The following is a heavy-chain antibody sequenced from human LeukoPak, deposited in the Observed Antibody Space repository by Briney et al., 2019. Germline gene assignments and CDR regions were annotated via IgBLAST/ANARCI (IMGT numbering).Heavy chain of an antibody. CDR1: GFTFSRVW. CDR3: VRRYYEYNVYDRHFDF. J-gene: IGHJ4*02. CDR2: ISADGRIT. D-gene: IGHD5/OR15-5a*01. Sequence: GRSLRLSCAVSGFTFSRVWIHWVRQAPGKGLVWVLRISADGRITPAAAYVPGRFTIPRYNAKGTVFLQMNSLRVEDTAVYFCVRRYYEYNVYDRHFDFWGQGILDTVSS. V-gene: IGHV3-74*03.